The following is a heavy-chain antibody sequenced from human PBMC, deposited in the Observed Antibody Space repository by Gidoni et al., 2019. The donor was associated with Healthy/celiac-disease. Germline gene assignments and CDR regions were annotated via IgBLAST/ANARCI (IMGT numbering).Heavy chain of an antibody. Sequence: QVQLVQSGAEVKKPGASVNVSCKASVYTFPSYHIHCVRQATGQGLEWMGWMTPSSGNTGYAQKFQGRVTMSRNTSISTAYMGLSSLRAEDTAVYYCARDTMTTVAGSYYYYYGMDVWGQGTTVTVSS. D-gene: IGHD4-17*01. CDR3: ARDTMTTVAGSYYYYYGMDV. CDR2: MTPSSGNT. CDR1: VYTFPSYH. J-gene: IGHJ6*02. V-gene: IGHV1-8*01.